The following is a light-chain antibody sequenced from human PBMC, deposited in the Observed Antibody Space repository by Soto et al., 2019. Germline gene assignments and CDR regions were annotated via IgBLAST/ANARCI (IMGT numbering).Light chain of an antibody. Sequence: DIHMAQSPPSLFASVGDKVTITCGASHKIVTYLNWYQQKAGKAPSLLIYEASHLQSGVPFRFFGSGSGTDFTLTIDNLQHEDSATYYCQQSHSTPPTFGPGTKLEIK. V-gene: IGKV1-39*01. CDR1: HKIVTY. CDR2: EAS. J-gene: IGKJ2*01. CDR3: QQSHSTPPT.